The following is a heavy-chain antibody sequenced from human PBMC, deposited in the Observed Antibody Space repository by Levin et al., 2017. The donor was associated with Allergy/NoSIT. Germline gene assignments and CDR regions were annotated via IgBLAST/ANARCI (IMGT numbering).Heavy chain of an antibody. CDR2: VSFDTVTK. J-gene: IGHJ4*02. CDR3: AKSWMSGREGLRGAFDY. CDR1: GFSFNAYG. D-gene: IGHD1-26*01. Sequence: GGSLRLSCAASGFSFNAYGMHWVRQAPGKGLEWVAVVSFDTVTKYYGDSVKGRFSISRDNSDNTLYLQMDSLRPEDTAVYFCAKSWMSGREGLRGAFDYWGQGTLVTDSS. V-gene: IGHV3-30*18.